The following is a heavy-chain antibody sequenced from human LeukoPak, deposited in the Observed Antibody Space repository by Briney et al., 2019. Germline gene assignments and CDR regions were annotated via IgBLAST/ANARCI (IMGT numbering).Heavy chain of an antibody. D-gene: IGHD3-16*01. CDR2: IKQDGSDK. CDR1: GFTFSSHW. CDR3: ASLNYSRVWGSPHHYFAY. Sequence: GGSLRLSCAASGFTFSSHWMAWVRQAPGKGLEWVANIKQDGSDKYYLDSMKGRLTISRDNAKNSLYLQGNSLRVEDTAVYYGASLNYSRVWGSPHHYFAYWGQPILVTV. J-gene: IGHJ4*02. V-gene: IGHV3-7*02.